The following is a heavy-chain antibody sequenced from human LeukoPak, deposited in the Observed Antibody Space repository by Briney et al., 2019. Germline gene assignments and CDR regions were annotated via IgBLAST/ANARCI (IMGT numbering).Heavy chain of an antibody. J-gene: IGHJ6*03. V-gene: IGHV1-18*01. D-gene: IGHD3-3*01. CDR1: GYTFTSYG. CDR2: ISAYNGNT. CDR3: ARGGLVGVVIIDYYYYMDV. Sequence: ASVKVSCKASGYTFTSYGISWVRQAPGQGLEWMGWISAYNGNTNYAQKLQGRVTMTTDTSTSTAYMELRSLRSDDTAVYYCARGGLVGVVIIDYYYYMDVWGKGTTVTVSS.